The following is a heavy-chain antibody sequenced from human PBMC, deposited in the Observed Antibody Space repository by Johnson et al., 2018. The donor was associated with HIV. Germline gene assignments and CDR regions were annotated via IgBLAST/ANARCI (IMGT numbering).Heavy chain of an antibody. V-gene: IGHV3-30*18. CDR1: GFTFSSYG. Sequence: QVQLVESGGGLVQPGGSLRLSCAASGFTFSSYGMHWVRQAPGKGLEWVAVISYDGSNKYYADSVKGRFTISRDNSKNTLYLQMNSLRAEDTAVYYCAKGLAAGDDAFDIWGQGTMVTVSS. J-gene: IGHJ3*02. CDR3: AKGLAAGDDAFDI. CDR2: ISYDGSNK. D-gene: IGHD6-25*01.